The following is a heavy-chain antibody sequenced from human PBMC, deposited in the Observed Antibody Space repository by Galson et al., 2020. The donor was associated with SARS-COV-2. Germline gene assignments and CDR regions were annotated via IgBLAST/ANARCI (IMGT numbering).Heavy chain of an antibody. D-gene: IGHD6-19*01. CDR1: GDSISTRSYF. V-gene: IGHV4-39*07. J-gene: IGHJ6*02. Sequence: SETLSLTCTVSGDSISTRSYFWGWIRQSPGKGLEWIGNIYYSGSTYYNPSLTSRVTISIDTSRNQFSLMLNSVTAADTAVYYCAREAVAVGLDVWGQGTTVTVSS. CDR3: AREAVAVGLDV. CDR2: IYYSGST.